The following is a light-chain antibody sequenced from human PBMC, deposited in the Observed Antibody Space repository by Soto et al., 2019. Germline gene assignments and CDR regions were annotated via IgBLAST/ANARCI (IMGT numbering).Light chain of an antibody. V-gene: IGKV2-28*01. J-gene: IGKJ1*01. CDR1: HSLLHSNGYTY. CDR2: LGS. Sequence: DIVMTQSPLSLPVTPGEPASISCRSSHSLLHSNGYTYLDWYLQRPGQSPQLLIYLGSYRASGVPDRFSGSGSGTDFTLKISRVEAGDVGVYYCMQTLLTWTFGQGTKVDIK. CDR3: MQTLLTWT.